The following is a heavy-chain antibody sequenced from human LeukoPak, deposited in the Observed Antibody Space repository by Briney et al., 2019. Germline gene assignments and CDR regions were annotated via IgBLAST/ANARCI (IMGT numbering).Heavy chain of an antibody. D-gene: IGHD3-9*01. V-gene: IGHV3-7*01. J-gene: IGHJ6*02. Sequence: GGSMRLSCAASGFTFSSYWMSWDRQAPGKGLEWVATIKQDGSEKYYVDSVKGRFTISRDNAKNSLYLQKNSLRAEDTAVYYCAREPPPYFDWLRRGYYYGMDVWGQGTTVTVSS. CDR2: IKQDGSEK. CDR1: GFTFSSYW. CDR3: AREPPPYFDWLRRGYYYGMDV.